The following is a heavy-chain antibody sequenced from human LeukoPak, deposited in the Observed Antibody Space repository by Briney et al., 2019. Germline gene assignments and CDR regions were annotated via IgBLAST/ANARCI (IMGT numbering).Heavy chain of an antibody. CDR1: GFTFSDYY. CDR3: ARVSGGSYYYYMDV. J-gene: IGHJ6*03. D-gene: IGHD2-15*01. Sequence: GSLRLSCAASGFTFSDYYMSWIRQAPGKGLEWVSYISSSGSTIYYADSVKGRFTISRDNAKNSLYLQMNSLRAGDTAVYYCARVSGGSYYYYMDVWGKGTTVTVSS. V-gene: IGHV3-11*04. CDR2: ISSSGSTI.